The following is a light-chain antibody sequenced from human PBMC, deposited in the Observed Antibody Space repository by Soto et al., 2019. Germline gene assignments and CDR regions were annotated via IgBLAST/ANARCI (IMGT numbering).Light chain of an antibody. V-gene: IGLV2-14*01. CDR1: NSDVGIYDF. Sequence: SALTQPASVSGTPGQSITISCTGSNSDVGIYDFVSWYQHHPGRAPKLIVSEVSHRPSGVSNRFSGSKSGNTASLTISALQAEDEADYFCNSYTSSTSLPYVFGTGTKLTVL. CDR2: EVS. J-gene: IGLJ1*01. CDR3: NSYTSSTSLPYV.